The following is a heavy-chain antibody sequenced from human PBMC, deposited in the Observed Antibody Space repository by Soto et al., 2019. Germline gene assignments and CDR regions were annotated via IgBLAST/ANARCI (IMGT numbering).Heavy chain of an antibody. CDR2: IIPLFGTA. V-gene: IGHV1-69*13. CDR3: ARPKGSYSSGYYYFDY. CDR1: GGTFSTYA. J-gene: IGHJ4*02. D-gene: IGHD6-19*01. Sequence: SVKVSCKTSGGTFSTYAIYWVRQAPGQGLEWMGAIIPLFGTADYAQKFQGRVTITADESTSTASMELSSLKSEDTAVYYCARPKGSYSSGYYYFDYWGQGTLVTVSS.